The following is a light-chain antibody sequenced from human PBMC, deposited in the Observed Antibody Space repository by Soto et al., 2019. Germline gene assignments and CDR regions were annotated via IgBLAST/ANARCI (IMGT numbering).Light chain of an antibody. J-gene: IGKJ4*01. CDR2: KAS. V-gene: IGKV1-5*03. CDR3: QQYNSYSPLT. Sequence: DIQMTQSPSTLSASVGDRVAITCRASQSISTYLAWYQQKPGKAPKLLIYKASGLESGVPSRFSGSGSGTDFTLTISSLQPDDFATYYCQQYNSYSPLTFGGGTKVDI. CDR1: QSISTY.